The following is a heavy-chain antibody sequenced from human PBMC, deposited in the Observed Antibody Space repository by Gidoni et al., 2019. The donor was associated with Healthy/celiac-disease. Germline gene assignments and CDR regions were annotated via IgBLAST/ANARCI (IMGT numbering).Heavy chain of an antibody. CDR2: IWYDGSNK. CDR3: ARGPPDLYCSGGSCSSFDY. Sequence: QVQLVESGGGVVQPGRSLRLSCAASGFTFSSSGMHWVRQAPGKGLEWVAVIWYDGSNKYYADSVKGRFTISRDNSKNTLYLQMNSLRAEDTAVYYCARGPPDLYCSGGSCSSFDYWGQGTLVTVSS. CDR1: GFTFSSSG. V-gene: IGHV3-33*01. J-gene: IGHJ4*02. D-gene: IGHD2-15*01.